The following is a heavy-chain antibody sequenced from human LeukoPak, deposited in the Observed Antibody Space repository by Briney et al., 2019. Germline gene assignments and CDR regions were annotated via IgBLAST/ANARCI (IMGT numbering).Heavy chain of an antibody. D-gene: IGHD2-2*01. CDR3: ARDAVPADRWGYYMDV. CDR2: IYTSGST. Sequence: SETLSLTCTVSGGSISSSSYYWAWLRQPPGKGLEWIGRIYTSGSTNYNPSLKSRVTMSVDTSKNQLSLKLSSVPAADTAVYYCARDAVPADRWGYYMDVWGKGTTVTVSS. CDR1: GGSISSSSYY. J-gene: IGHJ6*03. V-gene: IGHV4-39*07.